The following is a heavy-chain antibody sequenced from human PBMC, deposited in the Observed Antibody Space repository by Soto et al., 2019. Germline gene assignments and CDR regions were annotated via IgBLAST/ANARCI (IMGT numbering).Heavy chain of an antibody. CDR2: IYYSGST. Sequence: LSLTCTVSGDSISSSSYYWGWIRQPPGKGLEWIGSIYYSGSTYYNPSLKSRVTISVDTSKNQFSLKLSSVTAADTAVYYCARTSYDSSGTAADPWGQGTLVTVS. V-gene: IGHV4-39*07. J-gene: IGHJ5*02. CDR3: ARTSYDSSGTAADP. D-gene: IGHD3-22*01. CDR1: GDSISSSSYY.